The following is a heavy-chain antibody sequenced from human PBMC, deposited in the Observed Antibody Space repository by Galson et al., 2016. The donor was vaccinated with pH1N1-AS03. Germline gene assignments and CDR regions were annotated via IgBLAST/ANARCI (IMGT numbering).Heavy chain of an antibody. D-gene: IGHD7-27*01. V-gene: IGHV4-34*01. CDR1: GVSLNFFS. J-gene: IGHJ4*02. CDR2: INHSGDA. CDR3: ARQRAELGTHDY. Sequence: ETLSLTCGVPGVSLNFFSWSWIRQPPGKGLEFIGEINHSGDAKYNPSLQSRVTISVDKSKNQFSLKVNSVSAADTALYYCARQRAELGTHDYWGQGTLFIVSS.